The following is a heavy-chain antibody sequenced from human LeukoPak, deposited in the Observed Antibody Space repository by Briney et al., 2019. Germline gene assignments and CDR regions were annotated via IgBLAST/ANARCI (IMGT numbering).Heavy chain of an antibody. D-gene: IGHD2-15*01. Sequence: ASVKVSCKASGGTFSSYAISWVRQAPGQGLEWMGGIIPIFGTANYAQKFQGRVTITADESTSTAYMELSSLRSEDTAVYYCASGGYRPSSYYYYMDVWGKGTTVTVSS. CDR2: IIPIFGTA. CDR1: GGTFSSYA. V-gene: IGHV1-69*13. CDR3: ASGGYRPSSYYYYMDV. J-gene: IGHJ6*03.